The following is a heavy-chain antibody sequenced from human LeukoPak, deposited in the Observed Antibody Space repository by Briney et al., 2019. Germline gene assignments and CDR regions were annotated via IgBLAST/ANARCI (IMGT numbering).Heavy chain of an antibody. CDR2: IYYTGST. CDR1: GGSISSYY. V-gene: IGHV4-59*01. D-gene: IGHD3-10*01. J-gene: IGHJ5*02. CDR3: ARNRIILVRGGNWFDP. Sequence: SETLSLTCTVSGGSISSYYWSWIRQPPGKGLEWIGYIYYTGSTTYNPSLKSRVTISIDMSKNQFSLKMTSVTAADTAVYYCARNRIILVRGGNWFDPWGQGTLVTVSS.